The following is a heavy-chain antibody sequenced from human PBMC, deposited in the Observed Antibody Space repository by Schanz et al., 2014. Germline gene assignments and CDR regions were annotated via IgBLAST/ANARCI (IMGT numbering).Heavy chain of an antibody. CDR1: GFTFNYVW. D-gene: IGHD6-13*01. J-gene: IGHJ4*02. CDR3: ATETYSSSWCFDY. Sequence: VQLVESGGGLISPGGSLRLSCVASGFTFNYVWMSWVRQAPGKGLEWVAVIWYDGSNKDYADSVKGRFTISRDNAKNSVFLQMNGLRDEDTAVYYCATETYSSSWCFDYWGQGTLVTVSS. V-gene: IGHV3-33*08. CDR2: IWYDGSNK.